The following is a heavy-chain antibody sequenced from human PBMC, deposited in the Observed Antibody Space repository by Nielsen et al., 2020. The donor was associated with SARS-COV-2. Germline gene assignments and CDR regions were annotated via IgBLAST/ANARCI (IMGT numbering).Heavy chain of an antibody. V-gene: IGHV7-4-1*01. D-gene: IGHD3-10*01. J-gene: IGHJ4*02. CDR3: AKKSSGEAGNFHY. Sequence: ASVKVSCKASGYTFNVYAMNWVRQAPGQGLEWMGWINTNTGNPTYAQGFTGRFVFSLDTSVSTAYLQIDSLEAEDTAVYYCAKKSSGEAGNFHYWGQGTLVTVSS. CDR2: INTNTGNP. CDR1: GYTFNVYA.